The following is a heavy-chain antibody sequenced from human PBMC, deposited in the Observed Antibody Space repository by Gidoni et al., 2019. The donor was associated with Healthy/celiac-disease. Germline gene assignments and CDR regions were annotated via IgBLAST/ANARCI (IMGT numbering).Heavy chain of an antibody. Sequence: QVQLVASGGGVVQPGRSLRLSCAASGFTFSSYGMHWVRQAPGKGLEWVAVIGYDGSNKYYADSVKGRFTSSRDNSKNTLYLQMNSLRAEDTAVYYCAREGVVVPAAIGSWYYYYGMDVWGQGTTVTVSS. J-gene: IGHJ6*02. CDR3: AREGVVVPAAIGSWYYYYGMDV. CDR2: IGYDGSNK. CDR1: GFTFSSYG. D-gene: IGHD2-2*01. V-gene: IGHV3-33*01.